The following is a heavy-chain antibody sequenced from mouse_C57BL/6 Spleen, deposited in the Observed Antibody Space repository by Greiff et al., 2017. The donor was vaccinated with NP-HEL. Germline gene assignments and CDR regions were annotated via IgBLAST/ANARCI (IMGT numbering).Heavy chain of an antibody. J-gene: IGHJ1*03. Sequence: DVMLVESGGGLVKPGGSLKLSCAASGFTFSSYAMSWVRQTPEKRLEWVATISDGGSYTYYPDNVKGRFTISRDNAKNNLYLQMSHLKSEDTAMYYCARDREVTTEDWYFDVWGTGTTVTVSS. V-gene: IGHV5-4*01. D-gene: IGHD2-2*01. CDR1: GFTFSSYA. CDR2: ISDGGSYT. CDR3: ARDREVTTEDWYFDV.